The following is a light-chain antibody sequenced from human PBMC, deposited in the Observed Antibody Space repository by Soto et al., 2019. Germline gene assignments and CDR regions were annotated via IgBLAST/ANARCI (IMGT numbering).Light chain of an antibody. CDR2: PAS. CDR1: QDISNY. CDR3: QQYNSYPIT. J-gene: IGKJ5*01. V-gene: IGKV1-16*02. Sequence: DIQMTQSPSSLSASVGDRVTITCRASQDISNYLAWFQQKPGKAPKSLIYPASSLQSGVPPKFSGSGSGTDFTLTISSLQPEDCATYYCQQYNSYPITFGQGTRLEIK.